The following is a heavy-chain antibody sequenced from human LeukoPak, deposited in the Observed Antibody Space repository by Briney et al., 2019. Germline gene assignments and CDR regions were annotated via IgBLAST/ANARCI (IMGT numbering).Heavy chain of an antibody. CDR2: IYYSGSP. V-gene: IGHV4-31*03. J-gene: IGHJ4*02. Sequence: SETLSLTCTVSGGSISSGGYYWSWIRQHPGKGLEWIGYIYYSGSPYYNPSLKSRVTISVDTSKNQFSLKLSYVTAADTAVYYCARDQWGSGYYCVGFDYWGQGTLVTVSS. D-gene: IGHD3-22*01. CDR1: GGSISSGGYY. CDR3: ARDQWGSGYYCVGFDY.